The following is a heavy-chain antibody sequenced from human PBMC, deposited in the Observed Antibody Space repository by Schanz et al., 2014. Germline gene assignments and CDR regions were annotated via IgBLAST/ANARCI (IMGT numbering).Heavy chain of an antibody. CDR3: ARDSDVSKYNLFDS. Sequence: QVQLVQSGADVKKPGASVKVSCKASGYTFTGYSMHWVRQAPGQGLEWMGRINPNSGGTNYAQKFQGRVTMTRDTSISTVYMELTRLTFDDTAIYYCARDSDVSKYNLFDSWGQGTLVTGSS. J-gene: IGHJ5*01. CDR1: GYTFTGYS. V-gene: IGHV1-2*06. CDR2: INPNSGGT.